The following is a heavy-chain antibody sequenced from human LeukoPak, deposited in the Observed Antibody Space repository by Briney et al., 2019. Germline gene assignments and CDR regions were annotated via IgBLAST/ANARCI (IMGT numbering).Heavy chain of an antibody. V-gene: IGHV4-59*01. J-gene: IGHJ4*02. CDR2: IYYGGST. CDR1: GGSISSYY. D-gene: IGHD6-19*01. Sequence: SETLSLTCTVSGGSISSYYWSWIRQPPGKGLEWIGYIYYGGSTNYNPSLKSRVTISVDTSKNQFSLKLSSVTAADTAVYYCARGYSSGLGYWGQGTLVTVSS. CDR3: ARGYSSGLGY.